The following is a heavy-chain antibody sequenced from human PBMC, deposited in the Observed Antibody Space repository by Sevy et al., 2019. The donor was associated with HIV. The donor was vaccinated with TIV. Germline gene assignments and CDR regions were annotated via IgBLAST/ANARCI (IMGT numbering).Heavy chain of an antibody. CDR1: GFTFTNAW. D-gene: IGHD2-15*01. V-gene: IGHV3-15*01. CDR2: IKSKTDGGTT. J-gene: IGHJ4*02. CDR3: TLEGLYCSGGSCYSEGFDS. Sequence: GGSLRLSCAAFGFTFTNAWMSWVRQAPGKGLEWVGRIKSKTDGGTTDYAAPVKGRFTISRDDSKNTLYLHMNSLKTKDTAVYYCTLEGLYCSGGSCYSEGFDSWGQGTLVTVSS.